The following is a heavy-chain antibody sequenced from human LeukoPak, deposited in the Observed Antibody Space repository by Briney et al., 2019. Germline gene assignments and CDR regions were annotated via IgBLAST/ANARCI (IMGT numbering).Heavy chain of an antibody. CDR3: ARLFDGAVAGTDDY. CDR2: INPNSGGT. V-gene: IGHV1-2*02. Sequence: ASVKVSCKASGYTFTGYYMHWVRQAPGQGREWMGWINPNSGGTNYAQKFQGRVTMTRDTSISTAYMELSRLRSDDTAVYYCARLFDGAVAGTDDYWGQGTLVTVSS. D-gene: IGHD6-19*01. CDR1: GYTFTGYY. J-gene: IGHJ4*02.